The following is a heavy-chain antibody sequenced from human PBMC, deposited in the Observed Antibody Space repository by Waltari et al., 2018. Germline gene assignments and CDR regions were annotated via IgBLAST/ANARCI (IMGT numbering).Heavy chain of an antibody. V-gene: IGHV1-24*01. CDR2: LDPEDGET. Sequence: QVQLVQSGAEVKKPGASAKVSCKVSGYTLTELSMHWGRQAPGKGLEWMGGLDPEDGETIYAQKFQVRVTMTNDTSTATADMELRSLRSEDTAVYYCATPARSYYYGSFDYWGQGTLVTVSS. CDR1: GYTLTELS. J-gene: IGHJ4*02. D-gene: IGHD3-10*01. CDR3: ATPARSYYYGSFDY.